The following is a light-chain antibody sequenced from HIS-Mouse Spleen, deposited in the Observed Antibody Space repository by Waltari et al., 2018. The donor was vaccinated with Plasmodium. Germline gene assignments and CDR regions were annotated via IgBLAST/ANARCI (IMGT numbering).Light chain of an antibody. Sequence: QSVLTQPPSASGTPGPRVTISCSGSISSIGSNTVNWYQQLPGTAPKLLIYSNNQRPSGVPDRVSGPKSGTSASLAISGLQSEDEADYYCAAWDDSLNGVVFAGGTKLTVL. J-gene: IGLJ2*01. CDR3: AAWDDSLNGVV. V-gene: IGLV1-44*01. CDR1: ISSIGSNT. CDR2: SNN.